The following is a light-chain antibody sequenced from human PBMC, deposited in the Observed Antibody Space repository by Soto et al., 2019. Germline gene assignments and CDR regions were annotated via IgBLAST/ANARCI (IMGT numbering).Light chain of an antibody. CDR2: MVS. CDR1: QSPLYSDGNTY. V-gene: IGKV2-30*01. CDR3: MQGTYCPYT. Sequence: DVVMTQSPLSLPVTLGQPASISCRSSQSPLYSDGNTYLNWFHQRPGQSPRRLIYMVSHRDSGVPDRLSGSGSGTHFTLQINRVEAEDVGVYYCMQGTYCPYTFGQGTKLEIK. J-gene: IGKJ2*01.